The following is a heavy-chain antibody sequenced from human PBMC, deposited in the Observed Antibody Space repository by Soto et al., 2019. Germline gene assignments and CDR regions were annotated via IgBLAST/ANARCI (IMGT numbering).Heavy chain of an antibody. D-gene: IGHD3-22*01. CDR2: IDPSDSYT. Sequence: PGESLKISCKGSGYSFTSYWISWVRQMPGKGLEWMGRIDPSDSYTNYSPSFQGHVTISADKSISTAYLQWSSLKASDTAMYYCARTTIDSGTYYYVVDYWGQGTLVTVSS. CDR3: ARTTIDSGTYYYVVDY. J-gene: IGHJ4*02. CDR1: GYSFTSYW. V-gene: IGHV5-10-1*01.